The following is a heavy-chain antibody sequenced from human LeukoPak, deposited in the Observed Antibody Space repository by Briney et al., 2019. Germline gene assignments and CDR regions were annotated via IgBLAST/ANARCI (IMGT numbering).Heavy chain of an antibody. V-gene: IGHV4-39*01. CDR2: IYYSGST. J-gene: IGHJ3*02. Sequence: SETLSLTCTVSGDSISSRTYYWGWIRQPPGQGLEWIGSIYYSGSTYYNPSLKSRVTISVDTSKNQFSLKLSSVTAADTAVYYCARTPTYSSSPPLDAFDIWGQGTMVTVSS. D-gene: IGHD6-13*01. CDR3: ARTPTYSSSPPLDAFDI. CDR1: GDSISSRTYY.